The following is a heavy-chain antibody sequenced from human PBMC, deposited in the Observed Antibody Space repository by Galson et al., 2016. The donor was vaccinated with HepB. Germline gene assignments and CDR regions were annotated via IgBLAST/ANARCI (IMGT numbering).Heavy chain of an antibody. D-gene: IGHD3-22*01. CDR3: ARDSSYFDCSGYYYRGVDWYLGL. CDR1: GFTFSSYG. CDR2: IWYDGSNK. Sequence: SLRLSCAASGFTFSSYGMHWVRQAPGKGLEWVAVIWYDGSNKYYADSVKGRFTISRDNSKNTLYLQMNSLRADDTAVYSCARDSSYFDCSGYYYRGVDWYLGLWGRGTLVTV. V-gene: IGHV3-33*01. J-gene: IGHJ2*01.